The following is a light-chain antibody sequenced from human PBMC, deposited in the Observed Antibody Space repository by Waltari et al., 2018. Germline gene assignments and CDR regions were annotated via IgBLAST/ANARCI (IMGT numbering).Light chain of an antibody. V-gene: IGKV1-33*01. CDR3: QRYDNLPVFA. J-gene: IGKJ3*01. CDR2: DAS. Sequence: DIQMTQSPSSLSASVGDRVTITCQASQDISNYLNLYQQKPGKAPNLLIHDASKLETGVPSRFSGSQSGTHFTLIISSLQPEDVATYYCQRYDNLPVFAFGPGTKVDIK. CDR1: QDISNY.